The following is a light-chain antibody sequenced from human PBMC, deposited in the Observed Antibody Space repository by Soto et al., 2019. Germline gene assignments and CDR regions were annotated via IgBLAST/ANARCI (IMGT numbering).Light chain of an antibody. CDR2: GAS. Sequence: EVVVKQSPGTLSLSTGETATLSCMASEGVASNYLAWYQQKPGQAPRLLIYGASSRATGIPDRFSGSGSGTDFTLTISRLEPEDFAVYYYQQFATSPLTFGGGTKVDIK. J-gene: IGKJ4*01. CDR3: QQFATSPLT. V-gene: IGKV3-20*01. CDR1: EGVASNY.